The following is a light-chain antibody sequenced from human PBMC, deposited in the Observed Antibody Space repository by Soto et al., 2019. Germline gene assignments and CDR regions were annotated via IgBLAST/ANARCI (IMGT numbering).Light chain of an antibody. CDR2: DAS. CDR3: QRYSNWPFT. Sequence: EIVMTQSPATLSVSPGERATLSCRASQSVSSNLAWYQLKPGQAPRLLIYDASTRATGIPARFSGSGSGTDFTLSITSLQSEDFAVYYCQRYSNWPFTFGQGTKLEIK. V-gene: IGKV3D-15*01. J-gene: IGKJ2*01. CDR1: QSVSSN.